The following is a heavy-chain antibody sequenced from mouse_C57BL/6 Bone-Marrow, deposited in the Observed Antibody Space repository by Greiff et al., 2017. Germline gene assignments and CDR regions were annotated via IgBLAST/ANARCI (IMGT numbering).Heavy chain of an antibody. CDR2: IDPETGGT. V-gene: IGHV1-15*01. Sequence: QVQLQQSGAELVRPGASVTLSCKASGYTFTDYEMHRVKQTPVHGLEWIGAIDPETGGTAYNQKFKGKAILTADKSSSTAYMGLRSLTSEDSAVYYCTKSIYYDYDAWFAYWGQGTLVTVSA. CDR1: GYTFTDYE. CDR3: TKSIYYDYDAWFAY. D-gene: IGHD2-4*01. J-gene: IGHJ3*01.